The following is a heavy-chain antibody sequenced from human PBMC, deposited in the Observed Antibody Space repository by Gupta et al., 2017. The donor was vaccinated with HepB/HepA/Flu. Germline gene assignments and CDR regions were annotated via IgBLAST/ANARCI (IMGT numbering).Heavy chain of an antibody. V-gene: IGHV3-21*01. J-gene: IGHJ5*02. CDR3: ARDHYDFWSGYSNWFDP. D-gene: IGHD3-3*01. CDR2: ISSSSSYI. CDR1: GFTFSSYS. Sequence: EVQLVESGGGLVKPGGSLRLSCAASGFTFSSYSMNWGRQAPGKGLEWVSSISSSSSYIYYADSVKGRCTISRDNAKNSLYLQMNSLRAEDTAVYYCARDHYDFWSGYSNWFDPWGQGTLVTVSS.